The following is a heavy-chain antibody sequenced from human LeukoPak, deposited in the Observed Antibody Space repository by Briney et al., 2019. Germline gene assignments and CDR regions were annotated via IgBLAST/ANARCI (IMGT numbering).Heavy chain of an antibody. CDR3: ARDAVGASLFEY. Sequence: SQNLSLTCVISGDSVSNNVAVWNWIRQSPSRGLEWLGRTYYRSKWHNHYAVSMESRITISPDTSKNQFYLQLDSVTPEDTAVYYCARDAVGASLFEYWGQGTLVTVSS. D-gene: IGHD1-26*01. J-gene: IGHJ4*02. V-gene: IGHV6-1*01. CDR1: GDSVSNNVAV. CDR2: TYYRSKWHN.